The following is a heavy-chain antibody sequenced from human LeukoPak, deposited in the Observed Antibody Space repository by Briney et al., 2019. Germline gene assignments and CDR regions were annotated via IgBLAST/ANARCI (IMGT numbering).Heavy chain of an antibody. J-gene: IGHJ4*02. Sequence: SETLSLTCAVYGGSFSGYYWSWIRQHPGKGLEWIGYIYYSGSTYYNPSLKSRVTISVDTSKNQFSLKLSSVTAADTAVYYCARDLAVAGTFDYWGQGTLVTVSS. CDR3: ARDLAVAGTFDY. CDR2: IYYSGST. V-gene: IGHV4-31*11. CDR1: GGSFSGYY. D-gene: IGHD6-19*01.